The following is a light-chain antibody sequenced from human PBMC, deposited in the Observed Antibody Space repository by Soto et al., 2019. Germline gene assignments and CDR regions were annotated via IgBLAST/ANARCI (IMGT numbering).Light chain of an antibody. V-gene: IGLV1-51*02. CDR2: XKX. CDR1: SSNIGNNY. Sequence: QSVLTQPPSVSAAPGQTVTISCSGSSSNIGNNYVSWYQQLQGTAPQXLIXXKXXXXXXXPYRFSGSKSGTSAXLGITGLXXXXXXXYYCGTWDSSLRNVFGAGTKLTVL. J-gene: IGLJ3*02. CDR3: GTWDSSLRNV.